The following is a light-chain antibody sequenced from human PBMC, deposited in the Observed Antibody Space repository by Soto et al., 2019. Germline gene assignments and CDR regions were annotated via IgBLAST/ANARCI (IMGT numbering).Light chain of an antibody. Sequence: EFLLTQSPGTLSLSPVERATLSCRASTSVANRLAWYQHTPGPATRPLIYDTSNRATGITARFSGSGSGTDFTLFIISLEPEDFAVYSCQQRANWPLACGAGTQVEI. CDR1: TSVANR. V-gene: IGKV3-11*01. J-gene: IGKJ4*01. CDR2: DTS. CDR3: QQRANWPLA.